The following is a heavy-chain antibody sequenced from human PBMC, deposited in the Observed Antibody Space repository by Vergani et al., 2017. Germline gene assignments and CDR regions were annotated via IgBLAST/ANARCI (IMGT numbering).Heavy chain of an antibody. Sequence: EVKVLESGGGLVQPGGSLRLSCAGSGFPYNQYGMSWVRQAPGRGLDWVSSISGTAGSPMYAESVKGRFTVSRDNSKNTVYLQMNDLRVDDTAVYYCARGTTGRDEGVSFDSWGHRTLVIVSS. CDR3: ARGTTGRDEGVSFDS. V-gene: IGHV3-23*01. J-gene: IGHJ5*01. CDR1: GFPYNQYG. CDR2: ISGTAGSP. D-gene: IGHD1-1*01.